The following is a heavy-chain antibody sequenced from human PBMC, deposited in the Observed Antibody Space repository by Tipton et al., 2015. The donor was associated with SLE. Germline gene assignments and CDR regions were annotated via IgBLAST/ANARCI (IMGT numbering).Heavy chain of an antibody. Sequence: SLRLSCAASGFTFSSSWMHWVRQVPGKGLEWLANIKQDGSEKYYVDSAKGRFTISRDNAKNSLYLQMNSLRAEDTAMYYCARVRVRYSSSWYQYYFDYWGQGTLVTVSS. J-gene: IGHJ4*02. CDR2: IKQDGSEK. D-gene: IGHD6-13*01. CDR3: ARVRVRYSSSWYQYYFDY. CDR1: GFTFSSSW. V-gene: IGHV3-7*01.